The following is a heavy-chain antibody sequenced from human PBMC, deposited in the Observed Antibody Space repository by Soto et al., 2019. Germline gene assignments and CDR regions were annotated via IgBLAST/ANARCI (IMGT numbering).Heavy chain of an antibody. CDR3: ARSSIAARRSRPVGFDY. CDR1: GFTFSSYW. CDR2: IKQDGSEK. Sequence: GGSLRLSCAASGFTFSSYWMSWVRQAPGKGLEWVANIKQDGSEKYYVDSVKGRFTISRDNAKNSLYLQMNSLRAEDTAVYYCARSSIAARRSRPVGFDYWGQGTLVTVSS. J-gene: IGHJ4*02. D-gene: IGHD6-6*01. V-gene: IGHV3-7*01.